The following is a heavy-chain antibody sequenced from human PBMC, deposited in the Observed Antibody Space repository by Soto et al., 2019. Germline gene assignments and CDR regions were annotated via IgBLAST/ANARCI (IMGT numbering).Heavy chain of an antibody. J-gene: IGHJ4*02. CDR1: GGSISSNYYC. D-gene: IGHD7-27*01. Sequence: QVQLQESGPGLVKPSQTLSLTCTVSGGSISSNYYCWSWIRQSPDRGLEWIWHNYNGGTINNNPSLSTRTTITVDTPKTHYFLDLNSVTAAYTAVYYCARGPSGDKVDYWGQGILVTVPS. CDR3: ARGPSGDKVDY. CDR2: NYNGGTI. V-gene: IGHV4-30-4*01.